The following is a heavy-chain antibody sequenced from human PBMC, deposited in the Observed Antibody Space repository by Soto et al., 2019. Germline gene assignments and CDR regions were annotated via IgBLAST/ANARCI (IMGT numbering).Heavy chain of an antibody. CDR2: ISSSSSYI. CDR3: ARDLYASGHNWFDP. V-gene: IGHV3-21*01. Sequence: LRLSCAASGFTFSSYSMNWVRQAPGKGLEWVSSISSSSSYIYYADSVKGRFTISRDNAKNSLYLQMNSLRAEDTAVYYCARDLYASGHNWFDPWGQGTLVTVS. CDR1: GFTFSSYS. D-gene: IGHD2-2*01. J-gene: IGHJ5*02.